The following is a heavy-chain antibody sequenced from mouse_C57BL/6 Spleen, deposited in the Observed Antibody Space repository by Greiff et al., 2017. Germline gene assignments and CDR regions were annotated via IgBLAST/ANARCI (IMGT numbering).Heavy chain of an antibody. CDR1: GFNIKNTY. CDR2: IDPANGNT. J-gene: IGHJ1*03. D-gene: IGHD1-1*01. CDR3: ARMGPYGSSPYWYFDV. Sequence: VQLQQSVAELVRPGASVKLSCTASGFNIKNTYMHWVKQRPEQGLEWIGRIDPANGNTTYAPKFQGKATITADTSSNTAYLQLSSLTSEDTAIYYCARMGPYGSSPYWYFDVWGTGTTVTVSS. V-gene: IGHV14-3*01.